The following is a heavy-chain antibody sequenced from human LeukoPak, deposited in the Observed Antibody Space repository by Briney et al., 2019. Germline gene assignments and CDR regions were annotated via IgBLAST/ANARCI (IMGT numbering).Heavy chain of an antibody. V-gene: IGHV3-48*01. D-gene: IGHD6-6*01. CDR2: ISSSSSTI. CDR1: GFTFSNYN. CDR3: VKDRASSAALDY. Sequence: GGSLRLSCAASGFTFSNYNMNWVRQSPGKGLEWVSYISSSSSTIYYADSVKCRFTISRDNSKNTLYLQMNSLRAEDTAVYYCVKDRASSAALDYWGQGTLVTVSS. J-gene: IGHJ4*02.